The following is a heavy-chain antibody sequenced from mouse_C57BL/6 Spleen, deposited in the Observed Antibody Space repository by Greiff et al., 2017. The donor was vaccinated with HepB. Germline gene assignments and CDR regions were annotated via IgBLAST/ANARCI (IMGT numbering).Heavy chain of an antibody. J-gene: IGHJ2*01. V-gene: IGHV1-81*01. D-gene: IGHD1-1*01. CDR1: GYTFTSYG. Sequence: QVQLKESGAELARPGASVKLSCKASGYTFTSYGISWVKQRTGQGLEWIGGIYPRSGNTYYNEKFKGKATLTADKSSSTAYMELRSLTSEDTAVYVCAATVVGYWGQGTTLTVSS. CDR3: AATVVGY. CDR2: IYPRSGNT.